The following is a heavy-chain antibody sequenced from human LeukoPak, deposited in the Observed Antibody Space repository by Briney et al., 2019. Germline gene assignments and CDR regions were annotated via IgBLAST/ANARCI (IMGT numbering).Heavy chain of an antibody. V-gene: IGHV4-34*01. D-gene: IGHD3-10*01. Sequence: PSETLSLTCAVYGGSFSGYYWSWISQPPGKGLEWIGEINHSGSTNYNPSLKSRVTISVDTSKNQFSLKLSSVTAADTAVYYCASHDYYGSGSFYFMGVWGEGTTVTVSS. CDR1: GGSFSGYY. CDR3: ASHDYYGSGSFYFMGV. J-gene: IGHJ6*03. CDR2: INHSGST.